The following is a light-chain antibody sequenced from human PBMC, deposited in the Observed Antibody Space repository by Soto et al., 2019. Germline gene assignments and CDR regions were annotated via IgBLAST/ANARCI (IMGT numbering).Light chain of an antibody. J-gene: IGKJ1*01. Sequence: ETVLTQSPGTLSLSPGERATLSCRASQAISGNYLAWYRRTPGQAPRLLIYGASKRPSGIADRLSGSGSGTDFTVISGRLEPEDFALYYCQEYDSSPWTVGQGTKVEIK. CDR2: GAS. CDR3: QEYDSSPWT. CDR1: QAISGNY. V-gene: IGKV3-20*01.